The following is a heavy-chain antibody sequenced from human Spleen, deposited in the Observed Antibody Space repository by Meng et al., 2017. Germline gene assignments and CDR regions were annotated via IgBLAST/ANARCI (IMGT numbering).Heavy chain of an antibody. J-gene: IGHJ4*02. CDR1: GYTFTGYY. Sequence: VQLGESGAGVKKPGASVKVSCKASGYTFTGYYMHWVRQAPGQGLEWMGRIDPKSDNTHYAQKFQGRVTMTRDTSISTAYMELSGLRSDDTAMYYCARDEDISAAGKLFGDYWGQGTLVTVSS. D-gene: IGHD6-13*01. V-gene: IGHV1-2*06. CDR3: ARDEDISAAGKLFGDY. CDR2: IDPKSDNT.